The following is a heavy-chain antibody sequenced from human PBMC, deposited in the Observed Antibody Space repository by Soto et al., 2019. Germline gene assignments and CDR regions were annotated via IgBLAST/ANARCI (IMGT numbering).Heavy chain of an antibody. Sequence: QGQLVESGGGVVQPGGSLRLSCEASGFSIRRHGMYWVRQAPGKGPEWVALIWYDGSNEHYADSVMGRFTVSRDNSKNTVYLQINTLRDEDTGAYFCARDGYTATTHYYHIDVWGRGTTVTVSS. J-gene: IGHJ6*03. D-gene: IGHD5-12*01. CDR3: ARDGYTATTHYYHIDV. V-gene: IGHV3-33*01. CDR2: IWYDGSNE. CDR1: GFSIRRHG.